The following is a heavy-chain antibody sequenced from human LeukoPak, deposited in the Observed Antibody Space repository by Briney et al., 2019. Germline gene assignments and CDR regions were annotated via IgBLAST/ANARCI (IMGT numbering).Heavy chain of an antibody. V-gene: IGHV3-74*01. CDR3: ARRRYESSGYYLIDY. CDR2: INNDGSDT. J-gene: IGHJ4*02. CDR1: GFTFSRYW. D-gene: IGHD3-22*01. Sequence: PGGSLRLSCAASGFTFSRYWMHWVRQAPGKGLVWVSRINNDGSDTSYADSVKGRFTISRDNAKNTLFLQMNSLRAEGTAVYYCARRRYESSGYYLIDYWGQGTLVTVSS.